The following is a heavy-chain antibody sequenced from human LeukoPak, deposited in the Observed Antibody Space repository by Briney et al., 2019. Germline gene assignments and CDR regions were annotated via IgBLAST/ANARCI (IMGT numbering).Heavy chain of an antibody. CDR2: IYHSGST. CDR1: GGSISSGGYS. CDR3: ARAYGDRLFDY. J-gene: IGHJ4*02. V-gene: IGHV4-30-2*01. D-gene: IGHD4-17*01. Sequence: SETLFLSCAVSGGSISSGGYSWSWIRQPPGNGLEWIGYIYHSGSTYYNPSLKSRVTISVDRSKSQFSLKLSSVTAADTAVYYCARAYGDRLFDYWGQGTLVTVSS.